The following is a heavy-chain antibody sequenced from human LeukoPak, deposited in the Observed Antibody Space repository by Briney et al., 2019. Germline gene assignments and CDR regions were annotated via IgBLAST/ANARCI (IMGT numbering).Heavy chain of an antibody. CDR3: ASDLSYYYDSSGYPKEDY. CDR2: ISYDGSNK. D-gene: IGHD3-22*01. V-gene: IGHV3-30*04. Sequence: GRSLRLSSAASGFTFSSYAMHWVRQAPGKGLEWVAVISYDGSNKYYADSVKGRFTISRDNSKNTLYLQMNSLRAEDTAVYYCASDLSYYYDSSGYPKEDYWGQGTLVTVSS. J-gene: IGHJ4*02. CDR1: GFTFSSYA.